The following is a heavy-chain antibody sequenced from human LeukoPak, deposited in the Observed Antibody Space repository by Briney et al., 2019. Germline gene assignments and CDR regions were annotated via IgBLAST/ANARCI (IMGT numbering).Heavy chain of an antibody. J-gene: IGHJ5*02. Sequence: GGSLRLSCAASGFTFSGSAMHWVRQASGKGLEWVGRIRSKAHSYATAYAASVKGRFTISRDGSKNTAYLQMNSLKPEDTAVYYCTRQPRFDPWGQGTLVTVSS. V-gene: IGHV3-73*01. CDR1: GFTFSGSA. CDR2: IRSKAHSYAT. CDR3: TRQPRFDP.